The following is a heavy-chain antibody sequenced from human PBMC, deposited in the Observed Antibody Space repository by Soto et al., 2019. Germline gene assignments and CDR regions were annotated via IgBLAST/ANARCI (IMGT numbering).Heavy chain of an antibody. V-gene: IGHV3-23*01. CDR1: GFTFRSNA. CDR3: AKDNEIVVVAATADY. CDR2: ISGSSGST. J-gene: IGHJ4*02. Sequence: XXSPRLSFAAFGFTFRSNAMRWVLQAPGKGLEWVSAISGSSGSTYYADSVKGRFTISRDNSKNTLYLQMNSLRAEDTAVYYCAKDNEIVVVAATADYWGQGTLVTVSS. D-gene: IGHD2-15*01.